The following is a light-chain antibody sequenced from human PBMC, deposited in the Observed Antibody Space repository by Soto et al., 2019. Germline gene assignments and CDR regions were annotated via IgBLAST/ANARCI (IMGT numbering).Light chain of an antibody. J-gene: IGKJ1*01. CDR1: QRVSSSY. Sequence: EIVWTPSPGPLSLSPGERATLACRARQRVSSSYLAWYQQKPGQAPRLLIYGASSSATGITDRFSGSGSGTDFTLTISRLEPEDFAVYYCQQYGSSHPWTFGQGTKVEIK. CDR3: QQYGSSHPWT. V-gene: IGKV3-20*01. CDR2: GAS.